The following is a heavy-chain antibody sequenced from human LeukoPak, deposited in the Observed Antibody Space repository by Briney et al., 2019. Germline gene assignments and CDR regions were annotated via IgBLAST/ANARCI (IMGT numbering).Heavy chain of an antibody. CDR3: ARANGLLWGSYRYPFDY. V-gene: IGHV3-20*04. CDR1: GFTFDDYG. CDR2: INWNGGST. D-gene: IGHD3-16*02. Sequence: GXSLRLSCAASGFTFDDYGMSWVRQAPGKGLEWVSGINWNGGSTGYADSVKGRFTISRDNAKNSLYLQMNSLRAEDTALYYCARANGLLWGSYRYPFDYWGQGTLVTVSS. J-gene: IGHJ4*02.